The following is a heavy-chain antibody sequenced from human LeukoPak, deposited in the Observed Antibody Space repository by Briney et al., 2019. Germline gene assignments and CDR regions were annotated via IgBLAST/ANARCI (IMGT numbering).Heavy chain of an antibody. CDR1: GYSFSSYE. Sequence: ASVKVSCKASGYSFSSYEINWVRQATGQGLEWMGWMKPNSGNTEYAQKFQGRVTMSRNTSINTAYMELSSLRSDDTAVYYCARPGAAAGFGHWDQGTLVTVSS. V-gene: IGHV1-8*01. CDR2: MKPNSGNT. D-gene: IGHD6-13*01. CDR3: ARPGAAAGFGH. J-gene: IGHJ4*02.